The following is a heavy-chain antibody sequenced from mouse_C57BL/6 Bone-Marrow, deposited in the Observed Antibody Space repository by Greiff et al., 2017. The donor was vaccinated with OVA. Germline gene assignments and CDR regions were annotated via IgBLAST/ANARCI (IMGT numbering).Heavy chain of an antibody. CDR2: IDPENGDT. D-gene: IGHD3-2*02. J-gene: IGHJ1*01. CDR1: GFNIKDYY. CDR3: SSEATDV. V-gene: IGHV14-4*01. Sequence: VQLKESGAELVRPGASVKLSCTASGFNIKDYYMHWVKQRPEQGLEWIGWIDPENGDTEYASKFQGKATITADTSSNTAYLQVSSLTSEDTAVYYCSSEATDVWGQGTTVTVSS.